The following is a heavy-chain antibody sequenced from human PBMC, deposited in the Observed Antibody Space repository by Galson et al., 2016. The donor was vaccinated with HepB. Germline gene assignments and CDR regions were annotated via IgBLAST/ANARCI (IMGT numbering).Heavy chain of an antibody. CDR2: FSAYTGHT. Sequence: SVKVSCKASGYTLTSNGISWVRQAPGQGLEWMGWFSAYTGHTNYAQNFQGRINMTTDRSTSTAYMELSSLRSDDTAVYYCARLKAASGGRTYYFDSWGQGTLVTVSS. CDR3: ARLKAASGGRTYYFDS. D-gene: IGHD2-15*01. J-gene: IGHJ4*02. V-gene: IGHV1-18*01. CDR1: GYTLTSNG.